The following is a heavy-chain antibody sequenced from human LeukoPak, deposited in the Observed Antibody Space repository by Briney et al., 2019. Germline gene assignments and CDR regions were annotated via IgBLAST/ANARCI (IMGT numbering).Heavy chain of an antibody. CDR2: IYTSGST. Sequence: SETLSLTCTVSGGSISGGSFYWSWIRQPAGKGLEWIGRIYTSGSTNYNPSLKSRVTISVDTSKNQFSLKLSSVTAADTAVYYCARAPYGNYYYYYMDVWGKGTTVTVSS. CDR1: GGSISGGSFY. D-gene: IGHD3-10*01. J-gene: IGHJ6*03. V-gene: IGHV4-61*02. CDR3: ARAPYGNYYYYYMDV.